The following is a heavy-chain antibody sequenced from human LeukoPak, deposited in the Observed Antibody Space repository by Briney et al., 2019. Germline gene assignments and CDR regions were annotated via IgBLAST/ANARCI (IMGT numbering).Heavy chain of an antibody. J-gene: IGHJ6*02. CDR2: ISGSGGST. V-gene: IGHV3-23*01. CDR1: GFSFSSYA. CDR3: ARVNHRYCSGGSCPDYYGMDV. Sequence: GGSLRLSCAASGFSFSSYAMTWVRQAPGKGLEWVSGISGSGGSTYYADSVKGRFTISRDNAKNSLYLQMNSLRAEDTAVYYCARVNHRYCSGGSCPDYYGMDVWGQGTTVTVSS. D-gene: IGHD2-15*01.